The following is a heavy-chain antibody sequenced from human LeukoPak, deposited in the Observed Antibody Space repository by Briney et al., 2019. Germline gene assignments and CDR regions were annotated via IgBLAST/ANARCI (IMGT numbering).Heavy chain of an antibody. Sequence: GGSLRLSCAASGFTFSNYGIHWVRQAPGKGLEWVAIISYDGTNKYYADSVKGRFTISRDNSKNTLYLQMNSPRAEDTAMYYCAKEEGVMAIAGSPSGYWGQGTLVTVSS. V-gene: IGHV3-30*18. J-gene: IGHJ4*02. D-gene: IGHD2-21*01. CDR1: GFTFSNYG. CDR2: ISYDGTNK. CDR3: AKEEGVMAIAGSPSGY.